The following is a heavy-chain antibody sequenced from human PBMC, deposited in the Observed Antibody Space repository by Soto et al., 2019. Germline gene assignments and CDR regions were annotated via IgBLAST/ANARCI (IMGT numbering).Heavy chain of an antibody. V-gene: IGHV5-10-1*01. CDR2: IDPVDSHV. D-gene: IGHD5-12*01. J-gene: IGHJ5*02. CDR3: ARIAWISRNWLDP. CDR1: GFSFTKYW. Sequence: EESLKISCKTSGFSFTKYWLRLVRHVPWKGLEWMGNIDPVDSHVNDSPSFRGHVTFSVDTAISTAFLNWSSLQASDSATYFCARIAWISRNWLDPWAQGALVPVSS.